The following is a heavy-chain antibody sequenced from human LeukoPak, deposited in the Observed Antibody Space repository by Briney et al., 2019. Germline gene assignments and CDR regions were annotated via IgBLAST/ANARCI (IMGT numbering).Heavy chain of an antibody. D-gene: IGHD6-13*01. J-gene: IGHJ3*02. CDR1: GGTFSSYA. CDR3: ARSIAAAGYDAFDI. Sequence: SVKVSCKASGGTFSSYAISWVRQAPGQGLEWMGRIIPILGIANYAQKFQGRVTITADKSTSTAYMELSSLRSEDTAVYYCARSIAAAGYDAFDIWDQGTMVTVSS. V-gene: IGHV1-69*04. CDR2: IIPILGIA.